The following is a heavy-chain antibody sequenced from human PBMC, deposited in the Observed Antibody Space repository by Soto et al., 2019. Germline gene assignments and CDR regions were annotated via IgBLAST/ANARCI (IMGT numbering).Heavy chain of an antibody. Sequence: GGSLRLSCAASGSTFSSYAMSWVRQAPGEGLEWVSAVSGNGQGIYYADSVRGRFTISRDNSKNTVFLHMDSLRAEDTAVYYCAKDRDYPRDYFHYWGQGTLVTVSS. CDR3: AKDRDYPRDYFHY. CDR2: VSGNGQGI. D-gene: IGHD3-10*01. CDR1: GSTFSSYA. V-gene: IGHV3-23*01. J-gene: IGHJ4*02.